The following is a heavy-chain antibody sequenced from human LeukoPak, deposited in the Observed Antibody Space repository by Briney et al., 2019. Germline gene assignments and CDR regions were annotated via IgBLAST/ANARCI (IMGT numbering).Heavy chain of an antibody. CDR3: ARDRGGYRPRGMDV. Sequence: GGSLRLSCAASGFTFTNYAIHWVRQAPGKGLEWVAVLSYDGSDKYFAASVKSRFTISRDNSRNPLYLQMNSLRAEDTAVYYCARDRGGYRPRGMDVWGQGTTVTVSS. V-gene: IGHV3-30*04. D-gene: IGHD5-24*01. J-gene: IGHJ6*02. CDR2: LSYDGSDK. CDR1: GFTFTNYA.